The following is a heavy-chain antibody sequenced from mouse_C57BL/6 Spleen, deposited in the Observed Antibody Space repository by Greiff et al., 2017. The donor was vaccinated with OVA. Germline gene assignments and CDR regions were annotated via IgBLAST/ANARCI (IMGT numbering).Heavy chain of an antibody. D-gene: IGHD1-1*01. CDR2: ISSGGDYI. V-gene: IGHV5-9-1*02. CDR1: GFTFSSYA. Sequence: EVKLQESGEGLVKPGGSLKLSCAASGFTFSSYAMSWVRQTPEKRLEWVAYISSGGDYIYYADTVKGRFTISRDNARNTLYLQMSSLKSEDTAMYYCTRGGTTLFDYWGQGTTLTVSS. J-gene: IGHJ2*01. CDR3: TRGGTTLFDY.